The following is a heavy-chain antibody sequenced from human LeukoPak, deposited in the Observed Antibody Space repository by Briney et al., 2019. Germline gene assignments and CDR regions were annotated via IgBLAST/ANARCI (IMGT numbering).Heavy chain of an antibody. CDR2: FDPEDGET. CDR1: GYTLTELS. V-gene: IGHV1-24*01. Sequence: GASVKVSCKVSGYTLTELSMHWVRQAPGKGLEWMGGFDPEDGETIYAQKFQGRVTMTEDTSTDTAYMELSSLRSEDTAVYYCARSRITMVRGVISPNYYYGMDVWGQGTTVTVSS. D-gene: IGHD3-10*01. J-gene: IGHJ6*02. CDR3: ARSRITMVRGVISPNYYYGMDV.